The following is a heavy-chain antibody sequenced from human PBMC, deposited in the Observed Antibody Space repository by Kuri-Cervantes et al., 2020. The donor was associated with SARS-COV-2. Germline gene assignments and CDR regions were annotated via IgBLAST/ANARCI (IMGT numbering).Heavy chain of an antibody. J-gene: IGHJ4*02. CDR2: ISSSGSTI. D-gene: IGHD2-2*01. CDR3: ASEYSTTTFRPAGNSYNKYFDY. V-gene: IGHV3-11*01. Sequence: GGSLRLSCAASGFTFSDHYMSWIRQAPGKGLEWVSYISSSGSTIYYADSVKGRFTISRDNAKNSLYLQMNSLRAEDTAIYYCASEYSTTTFRPAGNSYNKYFDYWGQGTQVTVSS. CDR1: GFTFSDHY.